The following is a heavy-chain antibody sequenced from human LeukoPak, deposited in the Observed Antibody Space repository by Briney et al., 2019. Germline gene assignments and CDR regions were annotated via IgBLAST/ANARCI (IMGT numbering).Heavy chain of an antibody. Sequence: ASVKVSCKASGYSFTGYYMHWVRQAPGQGLEWMGWINPNSGGTKYAQKFQGRVTMTRDTSISTAYMELSRLRSEDTAVYYCARGLYYYGSGSYSIAMDVWGKGTTVTISS. CDR2: INPNSGGT. CDR1: GYSFTGYY. CDR3: ARGLYYYGSGSYSIAMDV. J-gene: IGHJ6*04. V-gene: IGHV1-2*02. D-gene: IGHD3-10*01.